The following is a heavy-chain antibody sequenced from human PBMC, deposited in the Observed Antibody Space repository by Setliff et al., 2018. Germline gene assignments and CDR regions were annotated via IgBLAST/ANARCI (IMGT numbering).Heavy chain of an antibody. CDR2: INWSGGSR. J-gene: IGHJ3*02. Sequence: GGSLRLSCGTSGFTFDVSGMSWVRQAPGKGLEWVSSINWSGGSRAYADSVKGRFTISRDNAKNSMYLEMNSLRAEDTAFYYCARASGARAAFDIWGQGTMVTVSS. CDR3: ARASGARAAFDI. CDR1: GFTFDVSG. V-gene: IGHV3-20*04. D-gene: IGHD1-26*01.